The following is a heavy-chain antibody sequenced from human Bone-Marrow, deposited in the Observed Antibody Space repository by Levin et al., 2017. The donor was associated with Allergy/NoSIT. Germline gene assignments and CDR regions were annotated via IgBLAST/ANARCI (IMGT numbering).Heavy chain of an antibody. CDR3: AREAGTTRGPYSIDY. J-gene: IGHJ4*02. Sequence: SETLSLTCAVSGYSIRSGYYWGWIRQPPGKGLEWIGSIYHSGSTYYNPSLKSRVTISVDTSKNQFSLKLSSVTAADTAVYYCAREAGTTRGPYSIDYWGQGTLVTVSS. D-gene: IGHD1-7*01. V-gene: IGHV4-38-2*02. CDR2: IYHSGST. CDR1: GYSIRSGYY.